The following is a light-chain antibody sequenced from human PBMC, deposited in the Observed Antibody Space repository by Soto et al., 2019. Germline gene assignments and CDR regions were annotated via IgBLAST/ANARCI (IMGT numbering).Light chain of an antibody. J-gene: IGKJ2*02. CDR2: GAS. CDR3: HQYNNWPPGT. CDR1: QSVSSN. Sequence: EIVMTQSPATLSVSPGERATLSCRASQSVSSNLAWYQQKPGQAPRLLIYGASTRATGIPARFSGSGSGTEFTLTISSRQSEDFAVYYCHQYNNWPPGTFGQGTKLEIK. V-gene: IGKV3-15*01.